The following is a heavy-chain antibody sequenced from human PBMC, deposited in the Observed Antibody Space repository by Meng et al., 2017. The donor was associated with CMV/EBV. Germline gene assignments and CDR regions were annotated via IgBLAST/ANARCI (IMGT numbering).Heavy chain of an antibody. V-gene: IGHV3-11*01. CDR2: ISSSGSTI. CDR3: ARRGTIFEYYYGMDV. CDR1: GFTFSDYY. Sequence: GESLKISCAASGFTFSDYYMSWIRQAPGKGLEWVSYISSSGSTIYYADSVKGRFTISRDNAKNSLYLQMNSLRAEDTAVYYCARRGTIFEYYYGMDVWGQGTTVTVSS. D-gene: IGHD3-3*01. J-gene: IGHJ6*02.